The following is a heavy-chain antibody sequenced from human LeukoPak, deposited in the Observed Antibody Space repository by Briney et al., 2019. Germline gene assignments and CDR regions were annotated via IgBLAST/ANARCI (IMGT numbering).Heavy chain of an antibody. CDR3: ARLYYDSSGYYYFDY. D-gene: IGHD3-22*01. CDR2: IHYSGST. V-gene: IGHV4-59*01. CDR1: GGSISYYY. J-gene: IGHJ4*02. Sequence: SETLSLTCTVSGGSISYYYWNWIRQPPGKGLEWIGYIHYSGSTNYNPSLKSRVTISVDTSKNQFSLKLSSVTAADTAVYYCARLYYDSSGYYYFDYWGQGTLVTVSS.